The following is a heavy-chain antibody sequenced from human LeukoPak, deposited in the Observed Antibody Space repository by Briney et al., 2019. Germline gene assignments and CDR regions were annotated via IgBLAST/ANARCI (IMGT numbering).Heavy chain of an antibody. CDR3: AARFDY. J-gene: IGHJ4*02. V-gene: IGHV3-7*01. CDR1: GFNFGTYW. Sequence: GGSLRLSCTASGFNFGTYWMNWVRQAPGIGLEWVANIKKDGSEKHYVDSVKGRFTISRDNAKNSLYLQMNSLRAEDTAVYYCAARFDYWGQGTLVTVSS. CDR2: IKKDGSEK.